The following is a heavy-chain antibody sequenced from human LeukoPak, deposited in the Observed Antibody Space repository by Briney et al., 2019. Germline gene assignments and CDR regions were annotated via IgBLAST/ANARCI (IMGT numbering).Heavy chain of an antibody. CDR1: GGSISSSSYY. V-gene: IGHV4-39*01. CDR3: ASSGTAVAGDFYYYQYGMDV. J-gene: IGHJ6*02. CDR2: IYYSGST. D-gene: IGHD6-19*01. Sequence: PSETLSLTCTVSGGSISSSSYYWGWIRQPPGKGLEWIGSIYYSGSTYYNPSLKSRVTISVDTSKNQFSLKLSSVTAADTAVYYCASSGTAVAGDFYYYQYGMDVWGQGTTVTVSS.